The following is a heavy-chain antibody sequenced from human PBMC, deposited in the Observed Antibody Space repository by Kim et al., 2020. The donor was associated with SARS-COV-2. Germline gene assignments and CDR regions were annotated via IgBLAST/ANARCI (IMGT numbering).Heavy chain of an antibody. CDR2: ISYDGSNK. CDR1: GFTFSSYA. CDR3: ARGIRGWNYFGYYYGMDV. V-gene: IGHV3-30*04. Sequence: GGSLRLSCAASGFTFSSYAMHWVRQAPGKGLEWVAVISYDGSNKYYADSVKGRFTISRDNSKNTLYLQMNSLRAEDTAVYYCARGIRGWNYFGYYYGMDV. J-gene: IGHJ6*01. D-gene: IGHD1-7*01.